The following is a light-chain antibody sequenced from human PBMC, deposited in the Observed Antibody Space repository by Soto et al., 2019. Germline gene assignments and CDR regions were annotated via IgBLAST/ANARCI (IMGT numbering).Light chain of an antibody. CDR2: DAS. CDR3: QQYNSYPLFT. CDR1: QSISSW. Sequence: DIQMTQSPSTLSASVGDRVTITCRASQSISSWLAWYQQKPGKAPKLLIYDASSLESGVPSRFSGSGSGTEFTLTISSLQPDYFSTYYCQQYNSYPLFTFGPGTKVDIK. J-gene: IGKJ3*01. V-gene: IGKV1-5*01.